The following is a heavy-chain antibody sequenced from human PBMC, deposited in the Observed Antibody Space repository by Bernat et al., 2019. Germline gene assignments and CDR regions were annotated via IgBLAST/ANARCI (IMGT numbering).Heavy chain of an antibody. D-gene: IGHD6-6*01. Sequence: EVRLVESGGGLVQPGGSLRLSCAASGLTFSSYWMHWVRQAPGKGLVWVSRVNSDGSSTSYADSVKGRFTISIDNAKNTLYLQMNSLRAEDMAVYYCAKAEYSSSSRHFDYWGQGTLVTVSS. CDR1: GLTFSSYW. V-gene: IGHV3-74*01. J-gene: IGHJ4*02. CDR3: AKAEYSSSSRHFDY. CDR2: VNSDGSST.